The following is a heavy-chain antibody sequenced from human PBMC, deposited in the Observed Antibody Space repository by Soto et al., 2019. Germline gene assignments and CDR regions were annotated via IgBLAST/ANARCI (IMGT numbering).Heavy chain of an antibody. D-gene: IGHD1-1*01. J-gene: IGHJ4*02. Sequence: GGSLRLSCAASGFTFSFYAMHWVRQAPGKGLEWVAVISYNGRNKHYVDSVKGRFTISRDNSQDTLYLQMDSLRPDDTAVYYFAIQANIGNPSHFYLYSWGQETLVTVSS. V-gene: IGHV3-30*04. CDR3: AIQANIGNPSHFYLYS. CDR2: ISYNGRNK. CDR1: GFTFSFYA.